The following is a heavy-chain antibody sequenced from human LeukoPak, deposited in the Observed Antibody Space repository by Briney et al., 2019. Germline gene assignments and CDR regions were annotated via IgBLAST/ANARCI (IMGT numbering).Heavy chain of an antibody. D-gene: IGHD6-19*01. V-gene: IGHV4-34*01. CDR2: INHSGST. J-gene: IGHJ5*02. Sequence: SETPSLTCAVYGGSFSGYYWSWIRQPPGKGLEWIGEINHSGSTNYNPSLKSRVTISVDTSKNQFSLKLSSVTAADTAVYYCARSQWLAYNWFDPWGQGTLVTVSS. CDR1: GGSFSGYY. CDR3: ARSQWLAYNWFDP.